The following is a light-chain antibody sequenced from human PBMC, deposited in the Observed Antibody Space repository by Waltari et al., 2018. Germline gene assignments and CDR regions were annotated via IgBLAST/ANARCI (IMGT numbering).Light chain of an antibody. V-gene: IGKV1-9*01. CDR3: RQFNASPRT. Sequence: IQLTQSPSSLSASVGDRVTITCRASQGVNVYLAGYQQKPGQAPKLLIYAASTLQSGVAARCSGSGSGTDFALAINSLQPEDMAAYCCRQFNASPRTFGQGTNVEIK. J-gene: IGKJ1*01. CDR1: QGVNVY. CDR2: AAS.